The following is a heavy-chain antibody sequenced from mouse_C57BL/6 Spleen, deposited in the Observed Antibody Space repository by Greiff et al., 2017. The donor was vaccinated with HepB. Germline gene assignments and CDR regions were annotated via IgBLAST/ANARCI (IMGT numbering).Heavy chain of an antibody. V-gene: IGHV3-6*01. CDR3: AREGMVTTYFDY. D-gene: IGHD2-2*01. CDR2: ISYDGSN. Sequence: DVHLVESGPGLVKPSQSLSLTCSVTGYSITSGYYWNWIRQFPGNKLEWMGYISYDGSNNYNPSLKNRISITRDTSKNQFFLKLNSVTTEDTATYYCAREGMVTTYFDYWGQGTTLTVSS. CDR1: GYSITSGYY. J-gene: IGHJ2*01.